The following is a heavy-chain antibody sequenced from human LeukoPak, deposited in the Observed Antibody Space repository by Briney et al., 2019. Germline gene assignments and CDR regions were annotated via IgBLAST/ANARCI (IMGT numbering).Heavy chain of an antibody. CDR2: ISGSGSGT. V-gene: IGHV3-23*01. J-gene: IGHJ4*02. Sequence: GGSLRLSCEASGFTFSNYAMSWVRQAPGKGLEWVSSISGSGSGTYYADSVKGRFSISRDNSKNTLYLQMNSLRAEDTAVYYCAKDYYFDYWGQGTLVTVPS. CDR1: GFTFSNYA. CDR3: AKDYYFDY.